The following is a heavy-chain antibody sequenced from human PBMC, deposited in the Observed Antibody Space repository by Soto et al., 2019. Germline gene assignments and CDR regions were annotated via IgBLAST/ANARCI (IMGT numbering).Heavy chain of an antibody. D-gene: IGHD2-15*01. CDR3: ARDKHPSGVAAIIGYGMDV. J-gene: IGHJ6*02. CDR2: INPNSGGT. CDR1: GYTFTGYY. V-gene: IGHV1-2*04. Sequence: GASVKVSCKASGYTFTGYYMHWVRQAPGQGLEWMGWINPNSGGTNYAQKFQGWVTMTRDTSISTAYMELSRLRSDDTAVYYCARDKHPSGVAAIIGYGMDVWGQGTTVTVSS.